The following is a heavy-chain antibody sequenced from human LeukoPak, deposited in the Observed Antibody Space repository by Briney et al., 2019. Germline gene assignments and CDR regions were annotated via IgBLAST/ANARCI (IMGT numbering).Heavy chain of an antibody. CDR3: SRDLLMYYSGSGEST. CDR2: INPHSGAT. CDR1: GYTFTGYY. D-gene: IGHD3-10*01. V-gene: IGHV1-2*02. Sequence: VASVKVSCKASGYTFTGYYIHWVRQAPGQGPEWMGWINPHSGATNDAQKFQGRVTMTRDTSISTAFMELSSLRSDDTAMYYCSRDLLMYYSGSGESTWGQGTQVTVSS. J-gene: IGHJ5*02.